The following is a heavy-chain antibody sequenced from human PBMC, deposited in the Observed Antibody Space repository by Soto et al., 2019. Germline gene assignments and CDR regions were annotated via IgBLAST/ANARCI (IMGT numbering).Heavy chain of an antibody. CDR1: GFTFSSYA. CDR2: ISGADGRT. J-gene: IGHJ4*02. D-gene: IGHD6-19*01. Sequence: PGGSLRLSCAAYGFTFSSYAMSWVRQAPGKGLEWVSGISGADGRTYYADSLKGRFTISRDNSKNTLFLQVTSLRVEDTAVYYCVKGAWCDDWGQGTLVTVSS. CDR3: VKGAWCDD. V-gene: IGHV3-23*01.